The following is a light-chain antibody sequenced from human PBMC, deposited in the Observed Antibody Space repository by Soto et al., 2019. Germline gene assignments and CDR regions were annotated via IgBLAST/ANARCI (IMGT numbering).Light chain of an antibody. Sequence: QSVLTQPASVSGSPGQSITISCTGTSSDVGTYNLVSWYQQHPGKAPKLLIYEGDNRPSGISDRFSGSKSGNTASLTISGLQEEDEAYYYCCSSPGVRVFGGGTKLTVL. CDR1: SSDVGTYNL. J-gene: IGLJ2*01. CDR2: EGD. CDR3: CSSPGVRV. V-gene: IGLV2-23*01.